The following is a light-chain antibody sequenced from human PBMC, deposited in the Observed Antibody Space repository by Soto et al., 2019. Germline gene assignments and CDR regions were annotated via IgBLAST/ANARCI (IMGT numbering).Light chain of an antibody. Sequence: DIQMTQSPSTLSSSLGDRATITCRASQSISSWLAWYQQKPGKAPKLLIYAASSLESGVPSRFSGSGSGTEFTLTISSLQSEDSAVYFCQQYNSCPRTFGQGTKVDIK. J-gene: IGKJ1*01. CDR1: QSISSW. CDR3: QQYNSCPRT. V-gene: IGKV1-5*01. CDR2: AAS.